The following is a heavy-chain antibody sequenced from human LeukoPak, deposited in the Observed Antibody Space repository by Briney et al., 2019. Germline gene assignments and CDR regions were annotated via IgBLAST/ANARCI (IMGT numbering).Heavy chain of an antibody. V-gene: IGHV1-8*02. J-gene: IGHJ3*02. CDR2: MNPNSGNT. CDR1: GGTFSSYA. CDR3: ASSSRSDDAFDI. D-gene: IGHD6-13*01. Sequence: ASVKVSCKASGGTFSSYAISWVRQAPGQGLEWMGWMNPNSGNTGYAQKFQGRVTMTRNTSISTAYMELSSLRSEDTAVYYCASSSRSDDAFDIWGQGTMVTVSS.